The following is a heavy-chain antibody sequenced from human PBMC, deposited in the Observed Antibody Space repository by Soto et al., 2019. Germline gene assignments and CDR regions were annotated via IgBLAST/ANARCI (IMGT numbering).Heavy chain of an antibody. CDR2: ISWNSGSI. CDR3: ASNRIGYCSSTSCHDHGGWCDP. CDR1: GFTFDDYA. V-gene: IGHV3-9*01. D-gene: IGHD2-2*01. Sequence: EVQLVESGGGLVQPGRSLRLSCAASGFTFDDYAMHWVRPAPGKGLEWVSGISWNSGSIGYADSVKGRFTISRDNAKNSLYLQMNSLRAEDTALYYCASNRIGYCSSTSCHDHGGWCDPWGQGTLVTVSS. J-gene: IGHJ5*02.